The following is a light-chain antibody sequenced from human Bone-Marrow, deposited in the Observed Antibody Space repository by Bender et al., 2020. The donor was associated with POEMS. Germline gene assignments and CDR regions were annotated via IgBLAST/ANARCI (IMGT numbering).Light chain of an antibody. CDR3: SSYGGSRIFWV. CDR2: DVS. J-gene: IGLJ3*02. V-gene: IGLV2-14*03. Sequence: QSALTQPASVSGSPGQSITISCTGTSSDVGGYNFVSWYQQHPGKAPKLMIYDVSNRPSGISNRFSGSKSGNTASLTISGLQTEDEADYYCSSYGGSRIFWVLGGGTKLTVL. CDR1: SSDVGGYNF.